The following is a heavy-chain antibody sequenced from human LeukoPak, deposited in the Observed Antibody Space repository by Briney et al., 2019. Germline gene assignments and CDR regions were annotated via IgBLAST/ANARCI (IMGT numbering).Heavy chain of an antibody. Sequence: KPGGSLRLSCAASGFTFSSCGFNWVRHAPEEGLEWVSSIGPTGTERYHADSVRGRFTTSRNNAKNSMYLQMHSLRDEDTAVYYCATETIGRHYDYWGQGTLLTVPS. CDR3: ATETIGRHYDY. CDR2: IGPTGTER. D-gene: IGHD1-14*01. CDR1: GFTFSSCG. V-gene: IGHV3-21*01. J-gene: IGHJ4*02.